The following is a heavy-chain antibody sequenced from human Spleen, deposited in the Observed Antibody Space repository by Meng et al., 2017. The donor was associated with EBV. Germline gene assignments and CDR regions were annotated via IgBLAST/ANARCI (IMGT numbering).Heavy chain of an antibody. CDR3: ATLHGDYVYIDY. CDR2: ISSSSSYI. D-gene: IGHD4-17*01. Sequence: EVQLVESGXXRGTPGGVLRLSCAASGFTFSSYSMNWVRQAPGKGLEWVSSISSSSSYIYYADSVKGRFTISRDNAKNSLYLQMNSLRAEDTAVYYCATLHGDYVYIDYWGQGTLVTVSS. J-gene: IGHJ4*02. V-gene: IGHV3-21*01. CDR1: GFTFSSYS.